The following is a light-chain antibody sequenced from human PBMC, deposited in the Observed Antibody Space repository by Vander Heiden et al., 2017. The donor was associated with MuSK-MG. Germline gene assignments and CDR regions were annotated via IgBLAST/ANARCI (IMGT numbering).Light chain of an antibody. CDR1: QSIRSY. V-gene: IGKV1-39*01. Sequence: INMTHSPSSLSASVSDRVTITCRESQSIRSYLNWYQQKPGKAPKRLIYAASSWQSGVPSRFSGSGSGTDFTLTISSLQPEDFATYYCQQRNSSPWTFGQGTKVEIK. CDR3: QQRNSSPWT. CDR2: AAS. J-gene: IGKJ1*01.